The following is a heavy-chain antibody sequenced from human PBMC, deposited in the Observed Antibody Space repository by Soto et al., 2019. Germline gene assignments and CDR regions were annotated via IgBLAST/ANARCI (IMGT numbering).Heavy chain of an antibody. V-gene: IGHV3-53*01. J-gene: IGHJ4*02. Sequence: GSLRLSCAASGFTVSSNYMSWVRQAPGKGLEWVSVIYSGGSTYYADSVKGRFTISRDNAKNTLYLQMNSLRAEDTAVYYCARDGDYYDSSGYSLRYYFDYWGQGTLVTAPQ. CDR1: GFTVSSNY. D-gene: IGHD3-22*01. CDR2: IYSGGST. CDR3: ARDGDYYDSSGYSLRYYFDY.